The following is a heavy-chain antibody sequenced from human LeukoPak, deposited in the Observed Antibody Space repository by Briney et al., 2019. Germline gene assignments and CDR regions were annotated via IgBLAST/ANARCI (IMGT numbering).Heavy chain of an antibody. V-gene: IGHV4-38-2*02. CDR3: ARVAQEVWFGELLDY. D-gene: IGHD3-10*01. CDR1: GYSISSGYY. CDR2: IYHSGST. Sequence: PSETLSLTRTVSGYSISSGYYWGWIRQPPGKGLEWIGSIYHSGSTYYNPSLKSRVTISVDTSKNQFSLKLSSVTAADTAVYYCARVAQEVWFGELLDYWGQGTLVTVSS. J-gene: IGHJ4*02.